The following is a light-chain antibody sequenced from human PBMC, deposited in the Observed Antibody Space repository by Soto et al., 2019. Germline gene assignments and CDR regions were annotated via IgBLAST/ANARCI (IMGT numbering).Light chain of an antibody. CDR2: GAS. Sequence: EIVLTQSPGTLSLSAGERATVSCRASQSVNNNFLAWYQLRPGQAPRLLISGASSRATGIPDRISGSGSGTDFTLTITRVAPEDYAMYYCQHYVGSPTLGQGTKVDIK. CDR1: QSVNNNF. CDR3: QHYVGSPT. V-gene: IGKV3-20*01. J-gene: IGKJ1*01.